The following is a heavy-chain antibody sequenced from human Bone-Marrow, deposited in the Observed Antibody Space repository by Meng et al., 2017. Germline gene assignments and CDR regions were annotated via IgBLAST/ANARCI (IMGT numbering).Heavy chain of an antibody. V-gene: IGHV1-2*02. CDR3: ARDPSSSYYFDY. CDR2: INPNSGGT. J-gene: IGHJ4*02. Sequence: ASLKVSCKASGYTFTGYYMHWVRQAPGQGLEWMGWINPNSGGTNYAQKFQGRVTMTRDTSISTAYMELSRLRSDDTAVYYCARDPSSSYYFDYWGQGTLVTVSS. D-gene: IGHD6-13*01. CDR1: GYTFTGYY.